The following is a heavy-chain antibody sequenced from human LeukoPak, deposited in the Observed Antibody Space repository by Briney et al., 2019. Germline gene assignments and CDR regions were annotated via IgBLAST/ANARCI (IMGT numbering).Heavy chain of an antibody. CDR3: AKQKYSYGSAYLDY. Sequence: GGSLRLSCAASGFTFSSYAMSWVRQAPGKGLEWVSAISGSGGSTYYADSVKGRFTISRDNSKNTLYLQMNSLRAEDTAVYYCAKQKYSYGSAYLDYWGQGTLVTVSS. CDR1: GFTFSSYA. J-gene: IGHJ4*02. CDR2: ISGSGGST. D-gene: IGHD5-18*01. V-gene: IGHV3-23*01.